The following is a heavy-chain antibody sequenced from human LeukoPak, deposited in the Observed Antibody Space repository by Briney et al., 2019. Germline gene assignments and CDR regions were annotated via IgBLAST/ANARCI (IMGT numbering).Heavy chain of an antibody. Sequence: GGSLRLSCAASGFTFSNYAIHWVRQAPGKGLQWVTFISDDGSNKYYADSVKGRFTISRDNSKNTVVYLQMSSLRAEDTAVYYCAREATYYFASGSFQGYYFDSWGQGTLVTASS. CDR3: AREATYYFASGSFQGYYFDS. V-gene: IGHV3-30*04. CDR2: ISDDGSNK. D-gene: IGHD3-10*01. J-gene: IGHJ4*02. CDR1: GFTFSNYA.